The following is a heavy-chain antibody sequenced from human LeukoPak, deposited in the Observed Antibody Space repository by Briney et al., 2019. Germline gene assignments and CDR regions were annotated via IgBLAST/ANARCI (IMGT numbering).Heavy chain of an antibody. Sequence: GGSLRLSCAASGFTFSSYAMSWVHQAPGKGLEWVSGISGSGDNTYYADSVKGRFTISRDNSKNTLYLQMNSLRAEDTAVYYCAKSYGSGSYYYFDYWGQGTLVTVSS. J-gene: IGHJ4*02. D-gene: IGHD3-10*01. CDR2: ISGSGDNT. V-gene: IGHV3-23*01. CDR3: AKSYGSGSYYYFDY. CDR1: GFTFSSYA.